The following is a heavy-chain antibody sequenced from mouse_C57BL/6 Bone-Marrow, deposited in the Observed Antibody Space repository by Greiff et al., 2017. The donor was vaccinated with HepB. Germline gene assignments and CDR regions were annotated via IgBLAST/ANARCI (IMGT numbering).Heavy chain of an antibody. CDR2: IDPYDSYT. D-gene: IGHD2-2*01. CDR1: GYTFTSYW. J-gene: IGHJ2*01. Sequence: QVQLQQSGAELVRPGASVKLSCKASGYTFTSYWMHWVKQRPGQGLEWIGVIDPYDSYTNYNQKFKGKATLTVDTSSSTAYMQLSSLTSEDSAVYCCARSKVMVTDYWGQGTTLTVSS. V-gene: IGHV1-59*01. CDR3: ARSKVMVTDY.